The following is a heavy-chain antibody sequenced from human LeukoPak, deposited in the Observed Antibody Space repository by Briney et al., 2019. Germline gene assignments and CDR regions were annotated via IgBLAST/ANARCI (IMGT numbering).Heavy chain of an antibody. V-gene: IGHV4-61*01. Sequence: SETLSLTCTVSGYSISSGYYWSWIRQPPGKGLEWIGYIYYSGSTNYNPSLKSRVTISVDTSKNQFSLKLSSVTAADTAVYYCARLAARRALDYYYYMDVWGKGTTVTVSS. CDR2: IYYSGST. J-gene: IGHJ6*03. CDR3: ARLAARRALDYYYYMDV. CDR1: GYSISSGYY. D-gene: IGHD6-6*01.